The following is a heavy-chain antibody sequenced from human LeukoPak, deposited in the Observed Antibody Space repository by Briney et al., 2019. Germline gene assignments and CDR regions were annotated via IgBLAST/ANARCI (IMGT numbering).Heavy chain of an antibody. D-gene: IGHD1-26*01. CDR2: INSDGNTT. Sequence: GGSLILSCAASGFTFSRSWMHWVRHVPRKGLMWVSRINSDGNTTNYADSVKGRFTISRDNAKNTLYLQMNSLRVEDAAVYYCAREGTNSSGRFFDFWGQGSLVTVSS. CDR1: GFTFSRSW. J-gene: IGHJ4*02. V-gene: IGHV3-74*01. CDR3: AREGTNSSGRFFDF.